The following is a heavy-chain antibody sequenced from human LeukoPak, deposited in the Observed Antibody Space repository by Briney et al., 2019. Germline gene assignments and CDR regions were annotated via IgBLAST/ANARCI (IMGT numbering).Heavy chain of an antibody. CDR1: GFTFSSYS. J-gene: IGHJ4*02. CDR3: ARDVTRGNFDY. D-gene: IGHD3-10*01. V-gene: IGHV3-21*01. CDR2: ISSSSSYI. Sequence: GGSLRLSCAASGFTFSSYSMNWVRQAPGKGLEWVSSISSSSSYIYYADSVKGRFTISRDNAKNSLYLQMNSLRAEDTAVYYCARDVTRGNFDYWGQGILVIVSS.